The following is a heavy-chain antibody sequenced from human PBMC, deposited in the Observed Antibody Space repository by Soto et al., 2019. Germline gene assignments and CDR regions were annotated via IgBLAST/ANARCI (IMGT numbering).Heavy chain of an antibody. CDR3: ARQFGNDYDSSGLEP. Sequence: ASVKVSCKASGYTFTSYGISWVRQTPGQGLEWMGWISAYNGNTNYAQKLQGRVTMTTDTFTSPAYMELRSLRSDDTAVYYCARQFGNDYDSSGLEPWGQGNLVTVGS. D-gene: IGHD3-22*01. J-gene: IGHJ5*02. CDR2: ISAYNGNT. CDR1: GYTFTSYG. V-gene: IGHV1-18*04.